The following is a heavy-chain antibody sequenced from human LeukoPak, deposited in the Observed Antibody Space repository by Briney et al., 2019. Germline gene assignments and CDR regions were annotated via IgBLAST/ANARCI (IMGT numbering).Heavy chain of an antibody. CDR2: IYCSGST. J-gene: IGHJ4*02. D-gene: IGHD3-22*01. CDR3: ARGWGYYE. CDR1: GGSISSGDYY. V-gene: IGHV4-30-4*01. Sequence: PSETLSLTCTVSGGSISSGDYYWSWIRQPPGKGLEWIGYIYCSGSTYYNPSLKSRVTISVDTSKNQFSLKLGSVTAADTAVYYCARGWGYYEWGQGTLVTVSS.